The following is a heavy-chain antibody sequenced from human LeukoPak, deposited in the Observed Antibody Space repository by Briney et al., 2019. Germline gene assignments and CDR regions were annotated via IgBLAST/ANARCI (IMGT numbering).Heavy chain of an antibody. CDR3: ARDKAVAGLFDY. CDR2: IYTSGST. CDR1: GGSISSGSYY. Sequence: KPSETLSLTCTVSGGSISSGSYYWSWIRQPAGKGLEWIGRIYTSGSTNYNPSLKSRVTMSVDTSKNQFSLKLSSVTAADTAVYYCARDKAVAGLFDYWGQGTLVTVSS. D-gene: IGHD6-19*01. V-gene: IGHV4-61*02. J-gene: IGHJ4*02.